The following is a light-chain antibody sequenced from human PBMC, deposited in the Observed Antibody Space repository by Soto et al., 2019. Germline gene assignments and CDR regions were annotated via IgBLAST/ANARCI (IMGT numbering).Light chain of an antibody. CDR2: EVS. CDR1: SSDVGGYNY. Sequence: QSVLTQPPSASGSPGQSVTISCAGTSSDVGGYNYVSWYQQYPGKVPKLMIYEVSERPSGVPDRFSGSKSGNTAFLTVSGLQAEDEADYYCCSYAGYYTLVFGGGTKLTVL. CDR3: CSYAGYYTLV. J-gene: IGLJ2*01. V-gene: IGLV2-8*01.